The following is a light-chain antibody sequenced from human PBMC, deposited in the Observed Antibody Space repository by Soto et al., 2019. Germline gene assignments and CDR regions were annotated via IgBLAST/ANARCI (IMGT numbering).Light chain of an antibody. CDR1: SSDVGTYNL. CDR2: EGS. Sequence: QSVLTQPASVSGSPGQSITISCTGISSDVGTYNLVSWYQQFPGKAPKLMIFEGSKRPSGVSNRFSGFTSGSTASLTISGLQAEDEADYYCCAYAGDSAPFVFGTGTRSPS. V-gene: IGLV2-23*01. CDR3: CAYAGDSAPFV. J-gene: IGLJ1*01.